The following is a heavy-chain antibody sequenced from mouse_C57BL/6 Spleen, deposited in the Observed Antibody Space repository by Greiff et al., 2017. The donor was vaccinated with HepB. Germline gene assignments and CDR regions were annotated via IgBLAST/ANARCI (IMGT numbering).Heavy chain of an antibody. CDR3: ASVGDGYYLDV. CDR1: GYTFTSYW. J-gene: IGHJ1*03. V-gene: IGHV1-64*01. Sequence: QVQLQQPGAELVKPGASVKLSCKASGYTFTSYWMHWVKQRPGQGLEWIGMIHPNSGSTNYNEKFKSKATLTVDKSSSTAYMQLSSLTSEDSAVYYCASVGDGYYLDVWGTGTTVTVSS. CDR2: IHPNSGST. D-gene: IGHD2-3*01.